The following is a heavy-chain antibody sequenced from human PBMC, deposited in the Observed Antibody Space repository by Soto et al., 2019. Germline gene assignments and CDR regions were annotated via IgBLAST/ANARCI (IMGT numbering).Heavy chain of an antibody. CDR2: IRYDGSST. CDR3: AIDHASGKYNFER. V-gene: IGHV3-33*01. CDR1: GFNLSNYA. J-gene: IGHJ4*01. D-gene: IGHD2-15*01. Sequence: QVQLVESGGGVVQPGRSLSLSCAASGFNLSNYAMHWVRQAPGQGLEWVSVIRYDGSSTYYAESAKGRFTIYREISKNTLYLQMYSPRVEDTAVYYCAIDHASGKYNFERWWQGTLVTV.